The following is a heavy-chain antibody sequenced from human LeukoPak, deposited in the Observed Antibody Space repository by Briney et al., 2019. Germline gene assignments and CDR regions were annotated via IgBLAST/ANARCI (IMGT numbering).Heavy chain of an antibody. J-gene: IGHJ4*02. V-gene: IGHV3-21*01. CDR2: ISSSSSYI. D-gene: IGHD2-15*01. Sequence: PGGSLRLSCAASGFTFSSYSMNWVRQAPGKGLEWVSSISSSSSYIYYADSVKGRFTISRDNAKNSLYLQMNSLRAEDTAVYYCARDHAPRVAATGYWGQGTLVAVSS. CDR1: GFTFSSYS. CDR3: ARDHAPRVAATGY.